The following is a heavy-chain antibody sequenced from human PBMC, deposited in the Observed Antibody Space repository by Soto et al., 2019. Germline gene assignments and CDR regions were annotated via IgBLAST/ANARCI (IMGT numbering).Heavy chain of an antibody. Sequence: SETLSLTCAVSGGSISSSNWWSWVRQPPGKGLEWIGEIYHSGSTNYNPSLKSRVTISVDKSKNQFSLKLSSVTAADTAVYYCARERTIVVVVAATPARAFDIWGQGTMVTVSS. D-gene: IGHD2-15*01. J-gene: IGHJ3*02. CDR1: GGSISSSNW. CDR3: ARERTIVVVVAATPARAFDI. CDR2: IYHSGST. V-gene: IGHV4-4*02.